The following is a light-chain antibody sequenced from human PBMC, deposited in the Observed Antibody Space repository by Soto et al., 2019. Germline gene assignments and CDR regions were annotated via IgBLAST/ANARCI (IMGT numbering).Light chain of an antibody. Sequence: EIVMTQSPATLSVSPGERATLSCRASHSISSNLAWYQQKPGQAPRLLIYGASTRATGIPARFSGSGSGTEFTLTISSLQSEDFAVYYCQQFNSWPYTFGQGTKLEIK. V-gene: IGKV3-15*01. CDR2: GAS. CDR3: QQFNSWPYT. J-gene: IGKJ2*01. CDR1: HSISSN.